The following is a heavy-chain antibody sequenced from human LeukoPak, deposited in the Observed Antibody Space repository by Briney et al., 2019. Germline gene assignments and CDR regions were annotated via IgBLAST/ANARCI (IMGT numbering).Heavy chain of an antibody. CDR3: AKGPMIGSGYYPFDY. CDR2: ISGSGGHT. CDR1: GFTFSSYA. D-gene: IGHD3-3*01. Sequence: GGSLRLSCAASGFTFSSYAMNWVRQAPGKGLKWVSAISGSGGHTYYADSVKGRFTISRDNSKNTLYLQMNSLRAEDTAVYYCAKGPMIGSGYYPFDYWGQGTLVTVSS. J-gene: IGHJ4*02. V-gene: IGHV3-23*01.